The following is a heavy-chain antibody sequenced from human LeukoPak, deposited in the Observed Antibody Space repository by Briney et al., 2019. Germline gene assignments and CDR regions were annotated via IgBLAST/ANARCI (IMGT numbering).Heavy chain of an antibody. CDR3: TRDRFPYGDYQGLFDY. V-gene: IGHV3-49*04. Sequence: GGSLRLSRAASGFTFSSYSMNWVRQVPGKGLEWVGFIRSKAYGGTTEYAASVKGRFTISRDDSKSIAYLQMNSLKTEDTAVYYCTRDRFPYGDYQGLFDYWGQGTLVTVSS. CDR1: GFTFSSYS. D-gene: IGHD4-17*01. J-gene: IGHJ4*02. CDR2: IRSKAYGGTT.